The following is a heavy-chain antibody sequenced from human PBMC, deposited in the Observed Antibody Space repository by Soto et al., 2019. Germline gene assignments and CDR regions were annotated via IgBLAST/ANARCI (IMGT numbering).Heavy chain of an antibody. CDR3: ARDPEYYYDSSGYFDY. CDR2: ISYDGSNK. V-gene: IGHV3-30-3*01. Sequence: VQLVESGGGVVQPGRSLRLSCAASGFTFSSYAMHWVRQAPGKGLEWVAVISYDGSNKYYADSVKGRFTISRDNSKNTLYLQMNSLRAEDTAVYYCARDPEYYYDSSGYFDYWGQGTLVTVSS. CDR1: GFTFSSYA. J-gene: IGHJ4*02. D-gene: IGHD3-22*01.